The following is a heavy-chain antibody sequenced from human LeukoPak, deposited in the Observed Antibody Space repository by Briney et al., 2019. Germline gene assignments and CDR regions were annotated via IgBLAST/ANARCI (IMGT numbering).Heavy chain of an antibody. Sequence: SETLSLTCTVSGYSISSGYYRGWIRQPPGKGLEWIGSIYHSGSTYYNPSLKSRVTISVDTSKNQFSLKLSSVTAADTAVYYCARDDGSGSGGANWFDPWGQGTLVTVSS. V-gene: IGHV4-38-2*02. J-gene: IGHJ5*02. CDR2: IYHSGST. CDR1: GYSISSGYY. D-gene: IGHD3-10*01. CDR3: ARDDGSGSGGANWFDP.